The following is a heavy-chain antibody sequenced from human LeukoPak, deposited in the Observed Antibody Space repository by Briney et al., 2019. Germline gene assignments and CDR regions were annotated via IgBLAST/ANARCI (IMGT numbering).Heavy chain of an antibody. Sequence: HPGGPLRLSCAASGFTFSSYEMNWLREAQGKGLEWGSYISSSGSTILYADSVRGRFTISRDKAKNSLYLQMNSLRAEDTAVYYCARGLEMVRGVPYYFDYWGQGTLVTVSS. CDR1: GFTFSSYE. CDR2: ISSSGSTI. J-gene: IGHJ4*02. CDR3: ARGLEMVRGVPYYFDY. D-gene: IGHD3-10*01. V-gene: IGHV3-48*03.